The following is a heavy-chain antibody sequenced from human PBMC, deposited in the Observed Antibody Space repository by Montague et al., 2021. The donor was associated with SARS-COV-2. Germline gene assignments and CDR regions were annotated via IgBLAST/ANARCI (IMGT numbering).Heavy chain of an antibody. J-gene: IGHJ6*02. D-gene: IGHD3-22*01. Sequence: SETLSLTCTVSGGSISSSSYYWGWIRQPPGKGLEWIGSIYYSGSTYYSPSLKSRVTISVDTSKNQFSLKLSSVTAADTAVYYCARDTRITMIVVVQGYGMDVRGQGTTVTVSS. CDR3: ARDTRITMIVVVQGYGMDV. V-gene: IGHV4-39*07. CDR2: IYYSGST. CDR1: GGSISSSSYY.